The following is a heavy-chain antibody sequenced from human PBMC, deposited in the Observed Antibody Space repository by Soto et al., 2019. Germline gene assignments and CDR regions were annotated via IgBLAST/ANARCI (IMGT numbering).Heavy chain of an antibody. CDR1: GYTFTRNG. D-gene: IGHD3-16*02. V-gene: IGHV1-18*01. J-gene: IGHJ6*01. CDR2: ISPKSGNI. CDR3: VKDPDRHRRPARDV. Sequence: QVHLVQSGAEVKKPGASVNVSCKTSGYTFTRNGISWVRQAPGQGLEWMGWISPKSGNIKYAQKFQGRVIMTTDTSASTAYMAPTSLRADDTAVYSCVKDPDRHRRPARDVRWTGTTVTVSS.